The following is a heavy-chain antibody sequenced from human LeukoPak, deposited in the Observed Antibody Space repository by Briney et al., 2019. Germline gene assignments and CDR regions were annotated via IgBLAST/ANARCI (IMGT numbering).Heavy chain of an antibody. CDR2: INHSGST. J-gene: IGHJ4*02. CDR3: EFVSSSWYRHYEY. D-gene: IGHD6-13*01. Sequence: SETLSLTCAVYGGSFSGYYWSWIRQPPGKGLEWIGEINHSGSTNYNPSLKSRLTISVDTSTTQFSLKLSSVTAADTAVYYCEFVSSSWYRHYEYWGQGTLVTVSS. V-gene: IGHV4-34*01. CDR1: GGSFSGYY.